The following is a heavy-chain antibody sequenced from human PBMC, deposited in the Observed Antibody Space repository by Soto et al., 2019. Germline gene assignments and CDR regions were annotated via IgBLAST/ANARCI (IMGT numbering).Heavy chain of an antibody. J-gene: IGHJ4*02. Sequence: SETLSLTCTVSGGSISSGGYYWSWIRQFPGKGLEWIGYIYYSGSTYYNPSLKSRVTISVDTSKNQFSLKLSSVTAADTAVYYCAREGEYGDYGSDYWGQGTLVTVSS. CDR3: AREGEYGDYGSDY. CDR2: IYYSGST. D-gene: IGHD4-17*01. CDR1: GGSISSGGYY. V-gene: IGHV4-31*03.